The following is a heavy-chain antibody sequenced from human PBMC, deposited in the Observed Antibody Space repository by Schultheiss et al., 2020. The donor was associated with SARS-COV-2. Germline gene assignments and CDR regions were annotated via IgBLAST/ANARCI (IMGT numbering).Heavy chain of an antibody. D-gene: IGHD6-6*01. CDR1: GFTFSNYS. V-gene: IGHV3-21*01. J-gene: IGHJ6*02. CDR3: ATLHATMNSSSSPYYYYGMDV. CDR2: ISSSSSYM. Sequence: GGSLRLSCAASGFTFSNYSVNRVRQAPGKGLEWVSFISSSSSYMYFADSVKGRLTISRDNAKSSLYLQLNSLRAEDTTVYYCATLHATMNSSSSPYYYYGMDVRGQGTTVTVSS.